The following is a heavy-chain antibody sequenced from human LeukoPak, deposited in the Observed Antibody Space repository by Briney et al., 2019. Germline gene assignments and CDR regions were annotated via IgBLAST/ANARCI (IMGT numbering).Heavy chain of an antibody. CDR1: GYSFTSQS. CDR2: IYPGDSYT. CDR3: ARLSRGYYFDY. Sequence: GESLKISCKGSGYSFTSQSIGWVRQMPGKGLEWMGIIYPGDSYTRYSPSFQGQVPISADKSISTAYLQWSSLKASDTAMYYCARLSRGYYFDYWGQGTLVTVSS. J-gene: IGHJ4*02. D-gene: IGHD3-22*01. V-gene: IGHV5-51*01.